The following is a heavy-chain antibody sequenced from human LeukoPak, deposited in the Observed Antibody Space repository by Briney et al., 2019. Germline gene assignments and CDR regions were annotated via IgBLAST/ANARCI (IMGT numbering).Heavy chain of an antibody. Sequence: SETLSLTFTLSGGSLARGMYPWGWVPPSPREGLEWLGTIYDDGSTFYSPSFKSRVTISINASKKQLSLNLASVTAADTAVYYCARHQWVPAFDIWGQGTMVTVSS. V-gene: IGHV4-39*01. J-gene: IGHJ3*02. CDR3: ARHQWVPAFDI. CDR2: IYDDGST. D-gene: IGHD1-26*01. CDR1: GGSLARGMYP.